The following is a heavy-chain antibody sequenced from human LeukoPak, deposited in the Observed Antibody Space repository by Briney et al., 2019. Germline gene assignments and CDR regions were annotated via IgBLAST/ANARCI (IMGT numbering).Heavy chain of an antibody. Sequence: PGGSLRLSCVASGFAINTNHMNWVRQAPGKELEGVSITYYGGTTYYADSVKGRFTISRDNSKNTLYLQMNSLRADDTAVYYCARDSEGDGYNFDTWGRGTLVTVSS. D-gene: IGHD5-24*01. CDR3: ARDSEGDGYNFDT. CDR1: GFAINTNH. V-gene: IGHV3-53*01. CDR2: TYYGGTT. J-gene: IGHJ5*02.